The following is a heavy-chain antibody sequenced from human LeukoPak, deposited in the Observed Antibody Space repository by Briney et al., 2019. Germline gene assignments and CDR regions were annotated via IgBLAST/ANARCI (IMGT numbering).Heavy chain of an antibody. CDR1: GCSISSDY. Sequence: PSETLSLTCTVSGCSISSDYWSWIRLPAGKGLESIGRIYTRGRTNYNPPLKSLGTMSVDTFKSQFSQKLSSVTAADTAVYYCARERGGWDSGYDYKSYYYYMDVWGKGTTVTV. CDR3: ARERGGWDSGYDYKSYYYYMDV. CDR2: IYTRGRT. D-gene: IGHD5-12*01. J-gene: IGHJ6*03. V-gene: IGHV4-4*07.